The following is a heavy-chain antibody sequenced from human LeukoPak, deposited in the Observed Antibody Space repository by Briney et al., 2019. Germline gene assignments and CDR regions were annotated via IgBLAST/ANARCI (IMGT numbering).Heavy chain of an antibody. J-gene: IGHJ4*02. CDR3: ARYERSY. D-gene: IGHD3-16*01. V-gene: IGHV3-7*01. CDR2: IKQDGSEK. CDR1: GFTFTSYA. Sequence: GGPLRLSCAASGFTFTSYAMSWVRQAPGKGLEWVANIKQDGSEKYYVDSVKGRFTISRDNAKNSLYLQMNSLRAEDTAVYYCARYERSYWGQGTLVTVSS.